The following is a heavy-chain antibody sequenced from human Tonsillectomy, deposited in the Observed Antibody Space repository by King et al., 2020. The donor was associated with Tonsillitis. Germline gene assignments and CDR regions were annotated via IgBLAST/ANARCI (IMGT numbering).Heavy chain of an antibody. CDR3: AKELWDCSSTSCPSYWYFDL. CDR1: GFTFSIHA. Sequence: VQLVESGGGLVQPGGSLRLSCAASGFTFSIHAMSWVRQAPGKGLEWVSTISGINTGTYYADSVKGRFTISRDNSENTLYLQMSSLRAEDTAVYYCAKELWDCSSTSCPSYWYFDLWGRGTLVTVSS. V-gene: IGHV3-23*04. J-gene: IGHJ2*01. CDR2: ISGINTGT. D-gene: IGHD2-2*01.